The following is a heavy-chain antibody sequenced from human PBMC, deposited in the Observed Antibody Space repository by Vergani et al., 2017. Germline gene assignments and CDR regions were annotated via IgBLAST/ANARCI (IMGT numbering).Heavy chain of an antibody. CDR3: AXQFWGGCGYRFDR. CDR2: IYYTGTS. J-gene: IGHJ4*02. Sequence: QLQLQESGPGLLKPSETLALTCSVSGTSISGSSDYWGWIRQPPGKGLEWIGSIYYTGTSYYNPSLESRATNSVDTSKNQFSLKRKSVTAADTAVYCCAXQFWGGCGYRFDRWGQGTLVTVSS. V-gene: IGHV4-39*01. CDR1: GTSISGSSDY. D-gene: IGHD5-18*01.